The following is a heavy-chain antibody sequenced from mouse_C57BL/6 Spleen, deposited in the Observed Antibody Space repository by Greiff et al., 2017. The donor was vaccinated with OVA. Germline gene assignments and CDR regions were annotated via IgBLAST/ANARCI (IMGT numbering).Heavy chain of an antibody. D-gene: IGHD2-4*01. Sequence: EVQLQQSGPELVQPGASVKISCKASGYTFTDYYMNWVKQSHGKSLEWIGDINPNNGGTSYNQKFKGKATLTVDKSSSTAYMELRSLTSEDSAVYYCNMITTLYFDYWGQGTTLTVSS. CDR3: NMITTLYFDY. V-gene: IGHV1-26*01. J-gene: IGHJ2*01. CDR1: GYTFTDYY. CDR2: INPNNGGT.